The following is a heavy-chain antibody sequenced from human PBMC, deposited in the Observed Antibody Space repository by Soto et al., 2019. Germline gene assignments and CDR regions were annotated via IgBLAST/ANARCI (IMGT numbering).Heavy chain of an antibody. D-gene: IGHD6-13*01. CDR2: ISSNSAYI. CDR1: GFTFRSFT. Sequence: GGSLRLSCAASGFTFRSFTMNWVRQAPGKGLEWVSTISSNSAYIYYTDALRGRFTISRDNAKNSLHLQMNSLRAEDTAVYYCTRDASRDSSARGWFDPWGPGTLVTVPQ. J-gene: IGHJ5*02. V-gene: IGHV3-21*01. CDR3: TRDASRDSSARGWFDP.